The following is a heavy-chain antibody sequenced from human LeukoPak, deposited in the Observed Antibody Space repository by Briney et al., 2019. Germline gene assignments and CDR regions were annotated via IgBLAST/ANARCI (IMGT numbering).Heavy chain of an antibody. J-gene: IGHJ3*02. CDR2: IYHSGST. CDR1: GGSISSSNW. Sequence: SGTLSLTCAVSGGSISSSNWWSWVRQPPGKGLEWIGEIYHSGSTNYNPSPKSRVTISVDKSKNQFSLKLSSVTAADTAVYYCARDGGDILTGYAFDIWGQGTMVTVSS. V-gene: IGHV4-4*02. CDR3: ARDGGDILTGYAFDI. D-gene: IGHD3-9*01.